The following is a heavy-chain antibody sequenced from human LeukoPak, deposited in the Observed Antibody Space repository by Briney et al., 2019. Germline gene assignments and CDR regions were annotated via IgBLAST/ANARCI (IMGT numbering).Heavy chain of an antibody. CDR2: ISGSGGST. CDR3: AKGRISRFVPFDY. Sequence: PGGSLRLSCAASGFTFSSYGMSWVRQAPGKGLEWVSAISGSGGSTYYADSVKGRFTISRDNSKNTLYLQMNSLRAEDTAVYYCAKGRISRFVPFDYWGQGTLVTVSS. CDR1: GFTFSSYG. D-gene: IGHD1-14*01. J-gene: IGHJ4*02. V-gene: IGHV3-23*01.